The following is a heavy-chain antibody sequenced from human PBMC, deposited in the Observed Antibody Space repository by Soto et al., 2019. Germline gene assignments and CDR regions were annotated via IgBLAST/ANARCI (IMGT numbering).Heavy chain of an antibody. V-gene: IGHV4-30-2*01. Sequence: SDTLSLTCVFSCGSISIGGYSWSWIRQPPGKGLEWIGYIYHSGSTYYNPSLKSRVTISVDRSKNQFSLKLSSVTAADTAVYYCARGIGSGYYYYGMDVWGQGTTVTVSS. CDR3: ARGIGSGYYYYGMDV. J-gene: IGHJ6*02. CDR2: IYHSGST. D-gene: IGHD1-26*01. CDR1: CGSISIGGYS.